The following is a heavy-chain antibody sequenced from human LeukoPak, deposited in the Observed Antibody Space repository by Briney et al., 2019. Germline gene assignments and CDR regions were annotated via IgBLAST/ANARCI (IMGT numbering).Heavy chain of an antibody. CDR2: IYPRDSDT. V-gene: IGHV5-51*01. D-gene: IGHD1-26*01. J-gene: IGHJ3*02. Sequence: GEALKISCKGSGYSFTSYWIGWVRQMPGKGLELMGIIYPRDSDTRYSPSFQVPVHISADKSISPAYRQCSLKASDPAMYYCARSGSLGAFDIWGQGTMVTVSS. CDR1: GYSFTSYW. CDR3: ARSGSLGAFDI.